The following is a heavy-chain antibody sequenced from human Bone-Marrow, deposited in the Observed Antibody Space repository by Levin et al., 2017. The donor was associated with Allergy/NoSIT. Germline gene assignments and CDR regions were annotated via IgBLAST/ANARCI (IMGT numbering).Heavy chain of an antibody. J-gene: IGHJ4*02. Sequence: SGGSLRLSCAASGFTFSSYWMSWVRQAPGKGLEWVANIKQDGSEKYYVDSVKGRFTISRDNAKNSLYLQMNSLRAEDTAVYYCARDPTTIGSGWYIRDYWGQGTLVTVSS. D-gene: IGHD6-19*01. CDR3: ARDPTTIGSGWYIRDY. V-gene: IGHV3-7*01. CDR1: GFTFSSYW. CDR2: IKQDGSEK.